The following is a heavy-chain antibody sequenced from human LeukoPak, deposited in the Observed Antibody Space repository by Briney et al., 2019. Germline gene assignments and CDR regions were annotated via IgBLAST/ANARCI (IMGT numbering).Heavy chain of an antibody. CDR2: IYYSGST. D-gene: IGHD3-3*01. V-gene: IGHV4-39*01. CDR3: AREITIFGGLDWFDP. Sequence: SETLSLTCTVSGGSISSSSYYWGWIRQPPGKGLEWIGSIYYSGSTYYNPSLKSRVTISVDTSKNQFSLKLSSVTAADTAVYYCAREITIFGGLDWFDPWGQGTLVTVSS. CDR1: GGSISSSSYY. J-gene: IGHJ5*02.